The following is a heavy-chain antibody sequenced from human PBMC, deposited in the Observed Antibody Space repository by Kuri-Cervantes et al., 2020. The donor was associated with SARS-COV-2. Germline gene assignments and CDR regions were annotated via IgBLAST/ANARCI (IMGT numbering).Heavy chain of an antibody. D-gene: IGHD4-17*01. J-gene: IGHJ5*02. Sequence: WGSLRLTCVASGFSFSDHYMDWVRQAPGKGLEWVGRISNSSLSFSTRYASSVNVRFTITRDDSKNSLYLRMNSQNTEDTAVYYCVSVLSLVTTTAAWGQGTLVTVSS. V-gene: IGHV3-72*01. CDR1: GFSFSDHY. CDR3: VSVLSLVTTTAA. CDR2: ISNSSLSFST.